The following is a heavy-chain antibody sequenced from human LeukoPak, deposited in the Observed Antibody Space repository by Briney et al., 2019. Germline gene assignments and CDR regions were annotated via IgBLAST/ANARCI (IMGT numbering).Heavy chain of an antibody. CDR2: IIPIFSTA. Sequence: SVKVSCKASGGTFSSYAISWVRQAPGQGLEWMGRIIPIFSTANYAQKFQGRVTITTDESTSTAYMELSSLRSEDTAVYYCARSEYSSGWVLGEVDAFDIWGQGTMVTVSS. CDR3: ARSEYSSGWVLGEVDAFDI. J-gene: IGHJ3*02. V-gene: IGHV1-69*05. CDR1: GGTFSSYA. D-gene: IGHD6-19*01.